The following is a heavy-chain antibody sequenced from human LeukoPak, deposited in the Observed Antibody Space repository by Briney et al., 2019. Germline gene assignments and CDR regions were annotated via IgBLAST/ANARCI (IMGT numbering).Heavy chain of an antibody. CDR3: ARGGYSGSYHFDY. CDR2: IIPIFGTA. V-gene: IGHV1-69*05. J-gene: IGHJ4*02. CDR1: GGTFSSYA. D-gene: IGHD1-26*01. Sequence: SVKVSCKASGGTFSSYAISWVRQAPGQGLEWMGGIIPIFGTATYAQKFQGRVTITTDESTSTAYMELSSLRSEDTAVYYCARGGYSGSYHFDYWGQGTLVTVSS.